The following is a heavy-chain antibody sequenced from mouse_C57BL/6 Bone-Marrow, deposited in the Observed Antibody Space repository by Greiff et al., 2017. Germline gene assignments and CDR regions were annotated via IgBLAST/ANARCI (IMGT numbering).Heavy chain of an antibody. Sequence: QVQLQQPGAELVKPGASVKLSCKASGYTFTSYWMHWVKQRPGQGLEWIGMIHPNSGSTNYNEKFKSKATLTVDKSSSTAYMQLRSLTSEDSAVYYCARPRNWVYAMDYWGQGTSVTVSS. CDR1: GYTFTSYW. J-gene: IGHJ4*01. D-gene: IGHD4-1*01. CDR2: IHPNSGST. V-gene: IGHV1-64*01. CDR3: ARPRNWVYAMDY.